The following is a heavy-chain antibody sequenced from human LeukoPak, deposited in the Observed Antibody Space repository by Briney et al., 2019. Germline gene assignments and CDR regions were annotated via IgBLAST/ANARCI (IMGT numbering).Heavy chain of an antibody. CDR3: ARDQAYYYDSSGWMDY. CDR2: INPNSGGT. Sequence: GASVKVSCKASGYTFTSYNISWVRQAPGQGLEWMGWINPNSGGTNYAQKFQGRVTMTRDTSISTAYMELSRLRSDDTAVYYCARDQAYYYDSSGWMDYWGQGTLVTVSS. D-gene: IGHD3-22*01. CDR1: GYTFTSYN. J-gene: IGHJ4*02. V-gene: IGHV1-2*02.